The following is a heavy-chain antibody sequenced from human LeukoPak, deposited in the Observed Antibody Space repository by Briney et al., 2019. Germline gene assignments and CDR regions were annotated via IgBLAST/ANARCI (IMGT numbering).Heavy chain of an antibody. Sequence: SQTLSLTCAISGDSVSSNSAAWNWIRQSPSRGLEWLGRTYYRSKWYNDYAVSVKSRITINPDTSKNQFSLQLNSVTPEDTAVYYCAGEVSRGQWQEVSLFDYWGQGTLVTVSS. CDR3: AGEVSRGQWQEVSLFDY. D-gene: IGHD6-19*01. CDR2: TYYRSKWYN. CDR1: GDSVSSNSAA. J-gene: IGHJ4*02. V-gene: IGHV6-1*01.